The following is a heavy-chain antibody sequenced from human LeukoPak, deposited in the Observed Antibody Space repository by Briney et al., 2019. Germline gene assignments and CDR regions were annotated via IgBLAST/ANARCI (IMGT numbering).Heavy chain of an antibody. V-gene: IGHV1-18*01. J-gene: IGHJ4*02. Sequence: ASVKLSCKASGYTFTSYGISWVRQAPGQGLEWMAWISAYNGNTNYAQKLKGRVTITTDTSTSTPYMELRSLRSDDTAVYYCARVAVRAGSFDYWGQGTLVTVSS. CDR2: ISAYNGNT. D-gene: IGHD6-19*01. CDR1: GYTFTSYG. CDR3: ARVAVRAGSFDY.